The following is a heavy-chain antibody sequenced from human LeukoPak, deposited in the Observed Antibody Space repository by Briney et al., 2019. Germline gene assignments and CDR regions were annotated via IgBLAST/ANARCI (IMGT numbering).Heavy chain of an antibody. CDR1: GGSISSYY. J-gene: IGHJ4*02. V-gene: IGHV4-59*01. Sequence: SETLSLTCTVSGGSISSYYWSWIRQPSGKGLEWIGNIYYSGSTNYNPSLRSRVTTSVDTSKNQFSLKLNSVTAADTAVYYCARGGTGYFDYWGQGTLVTVSS. CDR3: ARGGTGYFDY. CDR2: IYYSGST. D-gene: IGHD1-1*01.